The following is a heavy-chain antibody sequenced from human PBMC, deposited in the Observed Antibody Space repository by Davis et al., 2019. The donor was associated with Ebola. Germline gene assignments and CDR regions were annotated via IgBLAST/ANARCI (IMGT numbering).Heavy chain of an antibody. CDR1: GFTFSSYS. V-gene: IGHV3-21*04. CDR2: ISSSSSYI. D-gene: IGHD3-10*01. CDR3: AKEDSYYGSGSFDY. J-gene: IGHJ4*02. Sequence: PGGSLRLSCAASGFTFSSYSMNWVRQAPGKGLEWVSSISSSSSYIYYADSVKGRFTISRDNAKNSLYLQMNSLRAEDTAVYYCAKEDSYYGSGSFDYWGQGTLVTVSS.